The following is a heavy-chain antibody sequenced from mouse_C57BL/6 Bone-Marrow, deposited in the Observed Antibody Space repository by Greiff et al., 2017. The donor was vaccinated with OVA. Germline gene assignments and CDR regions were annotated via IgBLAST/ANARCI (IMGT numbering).Heavy chain of an antibody. CDR3: ARSPLYYYGSSYFWYFDV. D-gene: IGHD1-1*01. CDR2: INPNNGGT. V-gene: IGHV1-22*01. J-gene: IGHJ1*03. Sequence: EVQLQQSGPELVKPGASVKMSCKASGYTFTDYNMHWVKQSHGKSLEWIGYINPNNGGTSYNQKFKGKATLTVNTSSSTAYMELRSLTSEDSAVYYCARSPLYYYGSSYFWYFDVWGTGTTVTVSS. CDR1: GYTFTDYN.